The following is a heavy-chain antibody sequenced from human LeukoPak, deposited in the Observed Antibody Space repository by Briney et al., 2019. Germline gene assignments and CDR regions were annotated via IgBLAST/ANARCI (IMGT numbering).Heavy chain of an antibody. CDR3: AREEGHCSGGSCLGFFDY. J-gene: IGHJ4*02. V-gene: IGHV4-30-4*07. CDR2: ISYTGST. Sequence: SETLSLTCAVSGVSISDGGYSWSWIRQPPGKGLEWVGNISYTGSTSYNPSLKSRLSLSLEPSKNQFSLKVTSVTAADTAVYYCAREEGHCSGGSCLGFFDYWGQGALVTVSS. CDR1: GVSISDGGYS. D-gene: IGHD2-15*01.